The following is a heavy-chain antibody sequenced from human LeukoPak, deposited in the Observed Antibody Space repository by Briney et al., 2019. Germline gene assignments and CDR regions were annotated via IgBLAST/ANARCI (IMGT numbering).Heavy chain of an antibody. Sequence: SETLSLTCTVSGYSISSGYYWGWIRQPPGKGLEWIGSIYHSGSTYYNPSLKSRVTISVDTSKNQFSLKLSSVTAADTAVYYCARDRIVVVPAATYYFDYWGQGTLVTVSS. CDR3: ARDRIVVVPAATYYFDY. CDR2: IYHSGST. D-gene: IGHD2-2*01. J-gene: IGHJ4*02. V-gene: IGHV4-38-2*02. CDR1: GYSISSGYY.